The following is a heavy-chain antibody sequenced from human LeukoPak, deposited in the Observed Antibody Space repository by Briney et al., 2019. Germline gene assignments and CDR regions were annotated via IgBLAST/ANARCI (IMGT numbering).Heavy chain of an antibody. Sequence: PSETLSLTCSVSGVSINSGDYHWSWIRQPPGKGLEWIGYIYFSGDTYYSPSLESRVSISFDTSKNQFSLKLSSVTAADTAVYYCARLRITMEDGRAFDIWGQGTMVTVSS. CDR3: ARLRITMEDGRAFDI. CDR1: GVSINSGDYH. V-gene: IGHV4-30-4*01. CDR2: IYFSGDT. D-gene: IGHD3-10*01. J-gene: IGHJ3*02.